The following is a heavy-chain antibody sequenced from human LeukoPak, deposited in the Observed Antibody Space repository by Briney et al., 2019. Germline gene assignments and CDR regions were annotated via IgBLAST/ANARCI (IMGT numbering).Heavy chain of an antibody. CDR1: GFTVINKY. CDR3: STRPSCGV. CDR2: IYSGGTT. D-gene: IGHD2-21*01. Sequence: GGSLRLSCAASGFTVINKYMTWVRQAPGKGLEWVSVIYSGGTTHYADSVKGRFTISRDNSKNTLYLQMNSLRVDDTAVYYCSTRPSCGVWGKGTTVTVSS. J-gene: IGHJ6*04. V-gene: IGHV3-53*01.